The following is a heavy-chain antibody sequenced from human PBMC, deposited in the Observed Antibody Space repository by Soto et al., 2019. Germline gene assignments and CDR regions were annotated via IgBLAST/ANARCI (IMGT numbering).Heavy chain of an antibody. CDR2: VYYTGST. V-gene: IGHV4-59*01. CDR1: GGSISGSY. D-gene: IGHD6-19*01. J-gene: IGHJ4*02. Sequence: SETLSLTCSVSGGSISGSYWSWIRQSPGKGLEWLGYVYYTGSTNYSPSLRSRVSISVDTSKNEFSLRLSSVTAADTAVYFCARSVAVPGAHIDFWGQGTQVTVSS. CDR3: ARSVAVPGAHIDF.